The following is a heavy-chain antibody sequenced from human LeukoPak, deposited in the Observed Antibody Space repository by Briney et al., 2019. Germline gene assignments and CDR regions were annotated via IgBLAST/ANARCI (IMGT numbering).Heavy chain of an antibody. CDR3: AREMDDILTGYGLDY. CDR2: ISGSGDGR. D-gene: IGHD3-9*01. J-gene: IGHJ4*02. CDR1: GFTFTNYR. Sequence: GGSLRLSCAASGFTFTNYRMNWVRQAPGKGLEWVSSISGSGDGRFYADSVKGRFTISRDNAKNSLYLQMNSLRAEDTAVYYCAREMDDILTGYGLDYWGQGTLVTVSS. V-gene: IGHV3-21*01.